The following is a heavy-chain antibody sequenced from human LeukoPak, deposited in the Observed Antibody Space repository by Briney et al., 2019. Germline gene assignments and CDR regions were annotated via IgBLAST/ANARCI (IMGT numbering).Heavy chain of an antibody. J-gene: IGHJ4*02. V-gene: IGHV4-34*01. D-gene: IGHD3-3*01. CDR2: INHSGST. CDR3: ARGPNYDFWSGYTD. CDR1: GGSFSGYY. Sequence: PSETLSLTCAVYGGSFSGYYWSWIRQPPGKGLEWIGEINHSGSTNYNPSLKSRVTISVDTSKNQFSLKLSSVTAADTAVYYCARGPNYDFWSGYTDWGQRTLVTVSS.